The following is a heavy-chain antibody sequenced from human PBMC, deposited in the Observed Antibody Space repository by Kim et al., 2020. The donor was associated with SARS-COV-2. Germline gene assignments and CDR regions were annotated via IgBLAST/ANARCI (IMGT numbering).Heavy chain of an antibody. J-gene: IGHJ4*02. V-gene: IGHV3-7*01. Sequence: YADSVKGRFTVSRDNAENSVYLQLNSLRAEDTGVFYCARDPAYSSFDYWGQGSLVTVSS. CDR3: ARDPAYSSFDY. D-gene: IGHD4-4*01.